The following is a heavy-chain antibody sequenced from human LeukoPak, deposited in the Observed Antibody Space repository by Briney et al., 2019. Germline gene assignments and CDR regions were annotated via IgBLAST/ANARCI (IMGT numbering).Heavy chain of an antibody. J-gene: IGHJ3*02. V-gene: IGHV3-30-3*01. Sequence: GGSLRLSCAASGFTFSSYDMHWVRQAPGKGLEWVAVISYDGNNKYYADSVKGRFTISRDNSKKTLYLQMNSLRAEDTAVYYCARDLAWDAFDIWGQGTMVTVSS. CDR3: ARDLAWDAFDI. CDR2: ISYDGNNK. CDR1: GFTFSSYD.